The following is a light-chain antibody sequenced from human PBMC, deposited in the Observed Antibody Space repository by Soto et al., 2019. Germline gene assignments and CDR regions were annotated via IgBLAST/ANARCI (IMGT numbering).Light chain of an antibody. CDR1: QSVSSSY. CDR2: GAC. J-gene: IGKJ2*01. Sequence: PGERVTLSCRASQSVSSSYLTWCHQKPGQAPRLLIYGACTRATSIPARFSGSGSGTDFTLTISSLQPEDFAVYYCXXDYNVPVTFGQGTKLEIK. V-gene: IGKV3D-7*01. CDR3: XXDYNVPVT.